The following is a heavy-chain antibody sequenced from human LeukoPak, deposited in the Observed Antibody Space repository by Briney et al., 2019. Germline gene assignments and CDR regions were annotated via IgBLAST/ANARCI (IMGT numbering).Heavy chain of an antibody. Sequence: ASVKVSCKASGYTFTSYGISWVRRAPGQGLEWMGWISAYNGNTNYAQKLQGRVTMTTDTSTSTAYMELRSLRSDDTAVYYCARDRQDIVVVVAATRLDYWGQGTLVTVSS. V-gene: IGHV1-18*01. CDR3: ARDRQDIVVVVAATRLDY. CDR2: ISAYNGNT. CDR1: GYTFTSYG. D-gene: IGHD2-15*01. J-gene: IGHJ4*02.